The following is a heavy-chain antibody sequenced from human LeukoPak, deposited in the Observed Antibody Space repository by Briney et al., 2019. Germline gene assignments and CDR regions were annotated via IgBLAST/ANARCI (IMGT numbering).Heavy chain of an antibody. CDR3: ARRRPYYYGSGSYGWFDP. Sequence: ASVKVSCTASGYTFTSYDINWVGRATGQGLEWMGWMNPNSGNTGYAQKFQGRVTMTRNTSIRTAYMELSSLRSEDTAVYYCARRRPYYYGSGSYGWFDPWGQGTLVTVSS. CDR1: GYTFTSYD. V-gene: IGHV1-8*01. CDR2: MNPNSGNT. D-gene: IGHD3-10*01. J-gene: IGHJ5*02.